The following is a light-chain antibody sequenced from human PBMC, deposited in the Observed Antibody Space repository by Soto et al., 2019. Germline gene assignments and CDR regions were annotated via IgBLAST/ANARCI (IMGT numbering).Light chain of an antibody. J-gene: IGKJ2*01. V-gene: IGKV3-20*01. Sequence: EIVLTQSPGTLSLSPGERATLSCRASQSVSSVYLAWYQQKPGQAPSLLIYAASSRATGIPDRFSGSGSGTDFTITISRLEPEDFAVYYCQQYDDSPPRYTFGQGTKLEIK. CDR3: QQYDDSPPRYT. CDR2: AAS. CDR1: QSVSSVY.